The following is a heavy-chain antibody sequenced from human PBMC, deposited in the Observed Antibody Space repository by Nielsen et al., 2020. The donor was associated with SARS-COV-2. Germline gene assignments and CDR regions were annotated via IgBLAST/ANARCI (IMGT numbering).Heavy chain of an antibody. CDR3: ARIGSGWYEDY. CDR2: IIPILGIA. D-gene: IGHD6-19*01. V-gene: IGHV1-69*04. J-gene: IGHJ4*02. Sequence: SVKVSCKASGGTFSSYAISWVRQAPGQGLEWMGRIIPILGIANYAQKFQGRVTITADKSTSTAYMELSSLRSEDTAVYYCARIGSGWYEDYWGQGTLVTVSS. CDR1: GGTFSSYA.